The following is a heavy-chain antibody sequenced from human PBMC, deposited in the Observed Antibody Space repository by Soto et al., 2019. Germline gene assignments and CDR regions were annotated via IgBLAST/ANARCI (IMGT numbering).Heavy chain of an antibody. V-gene: IGHV4-59*08. CDR2: IYYSGST. J-gene: IGHJ4*02. CDR3: ARQRIAAHPLDY. CDR1: GGSISSYY. Sequence: SETLSLTCTVSGGSISSYYWSWIRQPPGKGLEWIGYIYYSGSTNYNPSLKSRVTISVDTSKNQFSLKLSSVTAADTAVYYCARQRIAAHPLDYWGQGTLVTVSS. D-gene: IGHD6-6*01.